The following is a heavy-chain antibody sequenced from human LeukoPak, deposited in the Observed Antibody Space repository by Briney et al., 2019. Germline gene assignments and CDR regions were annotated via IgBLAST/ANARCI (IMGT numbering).Heavy chain of an antibody. CDR3: ATDGVPYEYGSGSQIDY. CDR2: VRYDGSTK. Sequence: GGSLRLSCAASGFAFSSYGMHWVRQAPGKRRGWGAFVRYDGSTKYYADSVKGRFTIYRDHSKNTLYLQMNSLRAEDTAVYYCATDGVPYEYGSGSQIDYWGQGTLVTVSS. V-gene: IGHV3-30*02. D-gene: IGHD3-10*01. J-gene: IGHJ4*02. CDR1: GFAFSSYG.